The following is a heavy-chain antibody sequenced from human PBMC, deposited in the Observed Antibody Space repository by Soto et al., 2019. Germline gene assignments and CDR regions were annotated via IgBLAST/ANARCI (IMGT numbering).Heavy chain of an antibody. Sequence: QVQLVQSGAEVKKPGSSVKVSCKASGGTFSSYAISWVRQAPGQGLEWMGGIIPIFDTADYAQKFQGRVTITADESTSTAYMELSSLRSEDTAVYYCASHSYGTAIYYYGMDVWGQGTTVTVSS. CDR2: IIPIFDTA. J-gene: IGHJ6*02. CDR3: ASHSYGTAIYYYGMDV. V-gene: IGHV1-69*12. D-gene: IGHD5-18*01. CDR1: GGTFSSYA.